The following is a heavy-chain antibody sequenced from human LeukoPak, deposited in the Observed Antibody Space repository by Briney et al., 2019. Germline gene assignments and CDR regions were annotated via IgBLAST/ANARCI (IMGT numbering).Heavy chain of an antibody. CDR2: IGPTGTDR. CDR3: ARERAGDYDFWSGYYYYYMDV. Sequence: GGSLRLSCAASGFTFSSCGFNWVRQAPGKGLEWVSSIGPTGTDRYYADSVRGRFTISRDNAKNSMYLQMNSLRAEDTAVYYCARERAGDYDFWSGYYYYYMDVWGKGTTVTVSS. D-gene: IGHD3-3*01. CDR1: GFTFSSCG. J-gene: IGHJ6*03. V-gene: IGHV3-21*01.